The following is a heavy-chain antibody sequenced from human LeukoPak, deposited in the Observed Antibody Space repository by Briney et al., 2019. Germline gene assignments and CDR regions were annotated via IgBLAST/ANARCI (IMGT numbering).Heavy chain of an antibody. V-gene: IGHV3-7*01. D-gene: IGHD4-17*01. Sequence: PGGSLRLSCAASGFTFNNYWMIWVRQAPGKGLEWVANIKEDGSDKRYADSVKGRFTIFRDNAENSVYLQMNSLRAEDTAVYYCARLGARQMLEYWGQGTLVTVSS. CDR3: ARLGARQMLEY. CDR2: IKEDGSDK. J-gene: IGHJ4*02. CDR1: GFTFNNYW.